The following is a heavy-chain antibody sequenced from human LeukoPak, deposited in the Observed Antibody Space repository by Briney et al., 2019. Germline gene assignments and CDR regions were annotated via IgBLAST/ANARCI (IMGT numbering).Heavy chain of an antibody. J-gene: IGHJ5*02. CDR3: ASRMDGVGNWFDP. V-gene: IGHV4-34*01. CDR2: INHSGST. CDR1: GGSFSGYY. Sequence: ETLSLTCAVYGGSFSGYYWSWIRQPPGKGLEWIGEINHSGSTNYNPSLKSRVTISVDTSKNQFSLKLSSVTAADTAVYYCASRMDGVGNWFDPWGQGTLVTVSS. D-gene: IGHD2-8*01.